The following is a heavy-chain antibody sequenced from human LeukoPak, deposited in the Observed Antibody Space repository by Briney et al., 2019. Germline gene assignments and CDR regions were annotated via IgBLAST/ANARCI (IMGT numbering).Heavy chain of an antibody. CDR1: GFTFSSYS. Sequence: GGSLRLSCAASGFTFSSYSMNWVRQAAGKGLEWVSSISSSSSYIYYADSVKGRFTISRDNAKNSLYLQMNSLRAGDTAVYYCARAETTVVTAFDYWGQGTLVTVSS. D-gene: IGHD4-23*01. CDR2: ISSSSSYI. J-gene: IGHJ4*02. CDR3: ARAETTVVTAFDY. V-gene: IGHV3-21*01.